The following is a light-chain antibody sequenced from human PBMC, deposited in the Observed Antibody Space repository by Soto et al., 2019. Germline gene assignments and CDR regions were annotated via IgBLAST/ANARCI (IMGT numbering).Light chain of an antibody. V-gene: IGLV2-14*03. CDR2: DVS. Sequence: QSVLPQPASVSGSPGQSITISCTGTSRDVGGYNYVSWYQKNPGKAPKLMIYDVSNRPSGVSDRFSGSKSGNTASLTISGLQAEDEADYYCSSYSNSTTLYVFGTGTKVTVL. J-gene: IGLJ1*01. CDR3: SSYSNSTTLYV. CDR1: SRDVGGYNY.